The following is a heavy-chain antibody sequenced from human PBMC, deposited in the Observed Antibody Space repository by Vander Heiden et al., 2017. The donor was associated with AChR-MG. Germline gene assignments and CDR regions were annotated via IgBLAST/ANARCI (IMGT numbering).Heavy chain of an antibody. D-gene: IGHD3-3*01. CDR1: GGSISSGGYS. V-gene: IGHV4-30-2*01. J-gene: IGHJ2*01. CDR2: IYHSGST. CDR3: ARAFWSGYSYWYFDL. Sequence: QLQLQESGSGLVKPSQTLSLTCAVSGGSISSGGYSWSWIRQPPGKGLEWIGYIYHSGSTYYNPSLKSRVTISVDRSKNQFSLKLSSVTAADTAVYYCARAFWSGYSYWYFDLWGRGTLVTVSS.